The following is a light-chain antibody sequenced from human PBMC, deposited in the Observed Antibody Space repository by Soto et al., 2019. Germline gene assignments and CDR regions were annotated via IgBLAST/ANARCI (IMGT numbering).Light chain of an antibody. J-gene: IGKJ1*01. CDR1: QTVGDSY. CDR3: QQYGSSPRT. V-gene: IGKV3-20*01. CDR2: GAS. Sequence: DIVLTQSPGTLSLSPGGRATLSCRASQTVGDSYLAWYQQKPGQAPRLLISGASTRATGIPDRFSGSGSGTDFTLTIGRLEPEDFAVYYCQQYGSSPRTFGQGTKVEIK.